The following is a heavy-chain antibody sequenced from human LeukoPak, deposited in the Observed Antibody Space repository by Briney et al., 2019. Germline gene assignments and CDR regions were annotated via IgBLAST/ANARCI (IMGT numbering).Heavy chain of an antibody. CDR3: ARDTYYYDSSGPYMDV. D-gene: IGHD3-22*01. CDR2: ISGSGGST. J-gene: IGHJ6*03. V-gene: IGHV3-23*01. CDR1: GFTFSSYA. Sequence: GGSLRLSCAASGFTFSSYAMSWVRQAPGKGLEWVSAISGSGGSTYYADSVKGRFTISRDNSKNTLYLQMNSLRAEDTALYYCARDTYYYDSSGPYMDVWGKGTTVTVSS.